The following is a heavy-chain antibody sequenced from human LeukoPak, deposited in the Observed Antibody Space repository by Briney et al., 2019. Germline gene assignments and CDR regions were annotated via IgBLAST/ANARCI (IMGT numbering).Heavy chain of an antibody. D-gene: IGHD2-15*01. CDR1: GFTFSSYW. CDR2: IKQDGSEK. CDR3: ARVRLGCSGGSCYSGAFDI. J-gene: IGHJ3*02. Sequence: GGSLRLSCAASGFTFSSYWMSWVRQAPGKGLEWVANIKQDGSEKYYVDSVKGRFTISRDNAKNSLYLQMNSLRAEDTAVYYCARVRLGCSGGSCYSGAFDIWGQGTMVTVSS. V-gene: IGHV3-7*01.